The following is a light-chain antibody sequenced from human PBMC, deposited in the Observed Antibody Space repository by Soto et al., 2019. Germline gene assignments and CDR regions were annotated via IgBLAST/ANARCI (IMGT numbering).Light chain of an antibody. CDR2: EVF. CDR3: MQSLHPPLT. Sequence: DIVMTQTPLSLSVTPGQPASISCKSSQSLLHSDGKTYLNWYLQKPGQPPQVLIYEVFNRLSGVSDRFSGSGSGTDLTLKIRRVGAEDVGVYYCMQSLHPPLTFGGGTKVEIK. CDR1: QSLLHSDGKTY. V-gene: IGKV2D-29*01. J-gene: IGKJ4*01.